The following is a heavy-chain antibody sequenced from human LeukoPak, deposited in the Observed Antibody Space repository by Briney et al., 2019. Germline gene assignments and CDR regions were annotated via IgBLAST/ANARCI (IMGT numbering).Heavy chain of an antibody. D-gene: IGHD6-19*01. J-gene: IGHJ4*02. CDR3: AKDDSSGWYPPLSGFDY. V-gene: IGHV3-30*18. CDR2: ISFDGSSK. Sequence: GGSLRLSCAVSGFSLTEYSMHWVRQAPGKGLEWVAVISFDGSSKYYADSVKGRFTISRDSSKNTLYLQMNSLRAEDTAVYYCAKDDSSGWYPPLSGFDYWGQGTLVTVSS. CDR1: GFSLTEYS.